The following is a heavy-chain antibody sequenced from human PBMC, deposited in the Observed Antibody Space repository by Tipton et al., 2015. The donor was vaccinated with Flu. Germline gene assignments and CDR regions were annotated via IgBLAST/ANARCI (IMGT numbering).Heavy chain of an antibody. V-gene: IGHV4-4*07. D-gene: IGHD1-1*01. J-gene: IGHJ3*02. CDR1: GGSGTSSY. Sequence: TLSLTFTVSGGSGTSSYWSWIRQPAGKGLEWIGRISTSGSTNYNASLERRVTMSRYTSKNHFSLRLSSATAADTALYYCARDTTTRPRVFDTWGQGTMVAVSP. CDR3: ARDTTTRPRVFDT. CDR2: ISTSGST.